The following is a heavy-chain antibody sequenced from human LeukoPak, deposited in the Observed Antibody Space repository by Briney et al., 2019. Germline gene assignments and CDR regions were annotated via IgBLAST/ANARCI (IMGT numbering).Heavy chain of an antibody. CDR1: GFTFSSYE. J-gene: IGHJ6*02. CDR2: ISSSGSTI. V-gene: IGHV3-48*03. D-gene: IGHD6-19*01. CDR3: AGDQRWPDHGVSQGMDV. Sequence: GGSLRLSCAASGFTFSSYEMNWVRQAPGKGLEWVSYISSSGSTIYYADSVKGRFTISRDNAKNSLYLQMNSLRAEDTAVYYCAGDQRWPDHGVSQGMDVWGQGTTVTVSS.